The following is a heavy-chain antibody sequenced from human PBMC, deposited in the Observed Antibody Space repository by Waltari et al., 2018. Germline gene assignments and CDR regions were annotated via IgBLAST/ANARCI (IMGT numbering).Heavy chain of an antibody. CDR2: INPDGMTR. D-gene: IGHD3-9*01. CDR3: ARELRGDNDL. CDR1: GCTFSRSW. Sequence: EVQVVESGGGLAQQGESLRLSSGASGCTFSRSWMHWVRQAPGKGLVWVSRINPDGMTRDYADSVEGRFTISRDNAQNTLYRQLNNLRVDDTAIYYGARELRGDNDLWGQGTMVTVSS. J-gene: IGHJ3*01. V-gene: IGHV3-74*01.